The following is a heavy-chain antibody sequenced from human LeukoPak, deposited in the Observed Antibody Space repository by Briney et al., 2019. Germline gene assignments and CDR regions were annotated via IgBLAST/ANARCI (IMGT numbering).Heavy chain of an antibody. J-gene: IGHJ4*02. CDR1: GGSISSGGYS. D-gene: IGHD2-2*02. CDR2: IYYSGST. V-gene: IGHV4-30-2*05. CDR3: ARSVVVPAAITLYYFDY. Sequence: PSETLSLTCAVSGGSISSGGYSWSWIRQPPGKGLEWIGYIYYSGSTYYNPSLKSRVTISVDTSKNQFSLKLSSVTAADTAVYYCARSVVVPAAITLYYFDYWGQGTLVTVSS.